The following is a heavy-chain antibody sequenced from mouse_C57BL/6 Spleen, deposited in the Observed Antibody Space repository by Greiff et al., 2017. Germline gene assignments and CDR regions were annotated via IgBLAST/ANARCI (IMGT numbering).Heavy chain of an antibody. Sequence: EVQLQQSGPELVKPGASVKISCKASGYSFTGYYMNWVKQSPEKSLEWIGEINPSTGGTTYNQKFKAKATLTVDKSSSTAYMQLKSLTSEDSAVYYCARELADGYYAAYWGQGTLVTVSA. V-gene: IGHV1-42*01. CDR3: ARELADGYYAAY. CDR1: GYSFTGYY. D-gene: IGHD2-3*01. J-gene: IGHJ3*01. CDR2: INPSTGGT.